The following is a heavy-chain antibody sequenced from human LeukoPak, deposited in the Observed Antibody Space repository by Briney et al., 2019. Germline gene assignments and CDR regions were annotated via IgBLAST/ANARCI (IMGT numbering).Heavy chain of an antibody. CDR2: MNPNSGNT. CDR1: GYTFTSYD. Sequence: ASVKVSCKASGYTFTSYDINWVRQATGQGLEWMGWMNPNSGNTDYAQKFQGRVTITRNTSISTAYMELSSLRSEDTAVYYCATEPFPEGDDAFDIWGQGTMVTVSS. J-gene: IGHJ3*02. V-gene: IGHV1-8*01. D-gene: IGHD3-16*01. CDR3: ATEPFPEGDDAFDI.